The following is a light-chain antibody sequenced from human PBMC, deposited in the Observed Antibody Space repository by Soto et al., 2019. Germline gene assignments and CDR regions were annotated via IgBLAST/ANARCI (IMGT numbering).Light chain of an antibody. J-gene: IGLJ1*01. CDR2: DYN. Sequence: QSVLTQPPSVSGAPGHRVTISCAGSSSNIGANYAVQWYQQLPGTAPKLLIYDYNKRPSGVPDRFSGSKSGTSASLAITGLQAEDEADYYCQSYDSSLTGWVFGTGTKVTVL. CDR1: SSNIGANYA. CDR3: QSYDSSLTGWV. V-gene: IGLV1-40*01.